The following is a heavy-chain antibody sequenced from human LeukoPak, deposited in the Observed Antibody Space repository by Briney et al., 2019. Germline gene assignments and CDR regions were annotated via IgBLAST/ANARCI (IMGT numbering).Heavy chain of an antibody. CDR2: TYSDGSST. V-gene: IGHV3-74*01. CDR1: GFTFSSYW. CDR3: ARDNSDGMDV. D-gene: IGHD5-18*01. J-gene: IGHJ6*02. Sequence: GGSLRLSCAASGFTFSSYWMHWARQAPGNGLVWVSRTYSDGSSTTDADSVKGRFTISRDNAKNTLYLQMNSLRVEDMAVYECARDNSDGMDVWGQGTKV.